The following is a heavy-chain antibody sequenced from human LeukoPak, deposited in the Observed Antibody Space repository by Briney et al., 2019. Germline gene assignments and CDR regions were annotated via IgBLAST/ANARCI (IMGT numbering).Heavy chain of an antibody. CDR1: GFIFSSYG. V-gene: IGHV3-30*18. CDR3: AKEAPERGSYAFDM. CDR2: ISYDGSSH. D-gene: IGHD3-16*01. Sequence: GGPLRLSCAASGFIFSSYGMHWVRQAPGKGLEGVAIISYDGSSHYYADSVKGRFTSSRDNSKNTLYLQMNSLRREDTAVYYCAKEAPERGSYAFDMWGQGTMVTVSS. J-gene: IGHJ3*02.